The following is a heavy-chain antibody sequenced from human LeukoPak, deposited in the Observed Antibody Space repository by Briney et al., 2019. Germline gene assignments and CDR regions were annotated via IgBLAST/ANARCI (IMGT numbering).Heavy chain of an antibody. CDR3: ARNHWPNYFDY. V-gene: IGHV5-51*01. CDR2: IYAGDSDA. CDR1: GYSFTNNW. J-gene: IGHJ4*02. Sequence: GESLKISCKGSGYSFTNNWVGWVRQMPGKGLEWMGIIYAGDSDARYSPSFQDHVTISADQATSTAYLQWSSLKASDTAMYYCARNHWPNYFDYWGQGTLVTVSS. D-gene: IGHD1-14*01.